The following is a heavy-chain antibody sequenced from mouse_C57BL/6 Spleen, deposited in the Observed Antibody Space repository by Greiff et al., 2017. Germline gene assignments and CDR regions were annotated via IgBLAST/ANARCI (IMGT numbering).Heavy chain of an antibody. CDR3: ARYNGYDVGFFDY. Sequence: QVQLQQPGAELVRPGSSVKLSCKASGYTFTSYWMHWVQPRPIQGLEWIGNIYPSDSETHYNQKFKDKATLTVDKSSSTAYMQLSSLTSEDAAVYYCARYNGYDVGFFDYWGQGTTLTVSS. V-gene: IGHV1-52*01. CDR1: GYTFTSYW. J-gene: IGHJ2*01. CDR2: IYPSDSET. D-gene: IGHD2-2*01.